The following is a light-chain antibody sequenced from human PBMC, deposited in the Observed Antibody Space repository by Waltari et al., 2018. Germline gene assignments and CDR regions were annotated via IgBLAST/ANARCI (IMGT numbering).Light chain of an antibody. CDR3: QQYNISPYS. J-gene: IGKJ2*01. V-gene: IGKV1-5*03. CDR2: KSF. CDR1: QSISNW. Sequence: DIQMTQPPSTLPASVGDRVTITCRASQSISNWLAWYQQKPGKAPKVLIYKSFTLQSWVPSRFSGSGSETEFTLTISSLQPDDFATYYCQQYNISPYSFGQGTTLEI.